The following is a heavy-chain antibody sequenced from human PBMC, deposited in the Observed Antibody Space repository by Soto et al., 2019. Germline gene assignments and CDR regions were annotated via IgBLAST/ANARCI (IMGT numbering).Heavy chain of an antibody. CDR2: MNPGGGKT. V-gene: IGHV1-8*01. CDR1: GYSFYNND. D-gene: IGHD1-1*01. CDR3: ARMASAGTLNWFDP. J-gene: IGHJ5*02. Sequence: QVQLVQSGAEVKKPGDSVKVSCKTSGYSFYNNDISWVRQAPGQGLEWMGWMNPGGGKTGYAHKFQGRVTMTRNASISTAYLELNSLRSDDTAVYYCARMASAGTLNWFDPWGQGTLVSVSS.